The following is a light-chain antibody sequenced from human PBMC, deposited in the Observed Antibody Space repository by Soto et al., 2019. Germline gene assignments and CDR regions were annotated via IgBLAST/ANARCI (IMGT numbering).Light chain of an antibody. CDR2: DAS. Sequence: VLTQSPATVSVSPGERATLSCRASQSVYTYLAWYQQKPGQAPRLLIFDASTRATGIPARFSGTGSWTDFTLTTSSLEPEDVAVYYCQQRSNWPPVTFGQGTNVEIK. J-gene: IGKJ1*01. CDR1: QSVYTY. CDR3: QQRSNWPPVT. V-gene: IGKV3-11*01.